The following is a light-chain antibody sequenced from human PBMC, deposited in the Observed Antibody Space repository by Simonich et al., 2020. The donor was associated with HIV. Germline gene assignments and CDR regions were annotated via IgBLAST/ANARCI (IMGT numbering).Light chain of an antibody. CDR3: QQYDKWPPVLA. J-gene: IGKJ4*01. V-gene: IGKV3-15*01. CDR2: GAS. CDR1: PSVSSN. Sequence: EIVMTQSPVTLSVSPGEGATLSCRASPSVSSNLAWYQQKPGQAPRLLISGASIRATGIPARFRGSGSGTAFTLTINSMQSEDFAVYYCQQYDKWPPVLAFGGGTKVEIK.